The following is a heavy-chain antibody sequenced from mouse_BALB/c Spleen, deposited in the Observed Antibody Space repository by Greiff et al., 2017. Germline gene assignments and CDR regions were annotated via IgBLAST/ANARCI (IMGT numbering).Heavy chain of an antibody. CDR1: GFNIKDYY. Sequence: EVQLQQSGAELVRSGASVKLSCTASGFNIKDYYMHWVKQRPEQGLEWIGWIDPENGDTEYAPKFQGKATMTADTSSNTAYLQLSSLTSEDTAVYYCNARYGNPTLDYWGQGTTLTVSS. V-gene: IGHV14-4*02. CDR2: IDPENGDT. D-gene: IGHD2-1*01. J-gene: IGHJ2*01. CDR3: NARYGNPTLDY.